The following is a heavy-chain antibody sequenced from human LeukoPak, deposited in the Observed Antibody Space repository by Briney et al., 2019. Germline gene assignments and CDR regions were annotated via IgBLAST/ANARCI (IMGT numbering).Heavy chain of an antibody. V-gene: IGHV1-18*01. CDR1: GYTFTSYG. CDR2: ISAYNGNT. CDR3: AREYPRDIVATIDFNWFDP. J-gene: IGHJ5*02. D-gene: IGHD5-12*01. Sequence: ASVKVSCKASGYTFTSYGISWVRQAPGQGLEWMGWISAYNGNTNYAQKLQGRVTMTTDTSTSTAYMELRSLRSEDTAVYYCAREYPRDIVATIDFNWFDPWGQGTLVTVSS.